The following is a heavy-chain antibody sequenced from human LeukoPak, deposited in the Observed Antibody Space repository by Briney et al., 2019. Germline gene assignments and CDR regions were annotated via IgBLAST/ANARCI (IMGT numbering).Heavy chain of an antibody. D-gene: IGHD2/OR15-2a*01. CDR3: ARDIRSTYFDY. Sequence: GRSLRLSCAASGFTFSSCGMHWVRQAPGKGLEWVAVISYDGSNKYYADSVKGRFTISRDNSKNTMYLQMNSLRAEDTAVYFCARDIRSTYFDYWGQGTLVTVSS. V-gene: IGHV3-30*03. CDR2: ISYDGSNK. CDR1: GFTFSSCG. J-gene: IGHJ4*02.